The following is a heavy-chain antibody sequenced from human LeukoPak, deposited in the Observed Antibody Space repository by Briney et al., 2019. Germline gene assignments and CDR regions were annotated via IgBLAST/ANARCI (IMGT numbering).Heavy chain of an antibody. J-gene: IGHJ5*02. CDR1: GGSISSNY. Sequence: PSETLSLTCTVSGGSISSNYWSWVRQPPGKGLERLGYIYYSGITNNNPSLKSRVTISVDTSKNQFSLKLSSVTAADTAVYYCARAYHGSGSFSLLFDPWGQGTLVTVSS. V-gene: IGHV4-59*01. CDR3: ARAYHGSGSFSLLFDP. D-gene: IGHD3-10*01. CDR2: IYYSGIT.